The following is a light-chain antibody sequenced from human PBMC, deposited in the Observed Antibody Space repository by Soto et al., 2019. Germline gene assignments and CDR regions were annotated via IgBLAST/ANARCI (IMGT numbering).Light chain of an antibody. J-gene: IGKJ1*01. V-gene: IGKV3-20*01. CDR3: QQYGSSGT. CDR2: GAS. CDR1: QSVSSSY. Sequence: ESVLTQSPGTLSFSPGEGASLSCRASQSVSSSYIAWYQQRPGQAPRLLIYGASNRATGIPDRFSGSGSGTDFTLTISRLEPEDFAVYYCQQYGSSGTFGQGTKVDIK.